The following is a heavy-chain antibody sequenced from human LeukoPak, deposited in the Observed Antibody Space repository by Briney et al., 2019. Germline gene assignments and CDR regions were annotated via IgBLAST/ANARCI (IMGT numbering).Heavy chain of an antibody. V-gene: IGHV1-46*01. Sequence: ASVKVSCKAPGYTFTSYYMHWVRQAPGQGLEWMGIINPSGGSTSYAQKFQGRVTMTRDTSTSTVYMELSSLRSEDTAVYYCARALGQLALDYWGQGTLVTVSS. CDR3: ARALGQLALDY. D-gene: IGHD6-6*01. J-gene: IGHJ4*02. CDR1: GYTFTSYY. CDR2: INPSGGST.